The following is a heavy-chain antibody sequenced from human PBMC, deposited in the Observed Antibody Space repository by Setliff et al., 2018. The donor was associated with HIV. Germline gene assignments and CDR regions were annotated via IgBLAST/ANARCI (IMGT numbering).Heavy chain of an antibody. Sequence: PSETLSLTCAVYGGSFSDYYWSWIRQPPGKGLEYIGSIYYNEKTYYSPSLKSRVTISVDTSKNEFSLNLSSVTAADTAVYYCARQVGGGSRYLDLWGRGTLVTVSS. CDR2: IYYNEKT. CDR3: ARQVGGGSRYLDL. D-gene: IGHD3-16*01. CDR1: GGSFSDYY. J-gene: IGHJ2*01. V-gene: IGHV4-34*01.